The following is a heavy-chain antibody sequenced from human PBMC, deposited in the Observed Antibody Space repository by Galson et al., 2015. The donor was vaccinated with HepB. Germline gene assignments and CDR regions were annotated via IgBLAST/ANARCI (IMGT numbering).Heavy chain of an antibody. CDR2: ISGSDDST. J-gene: IGHJ4*02. Sequence: SLRLSCAASGFAFSRNAMSWVRQAPGKGLEWVSAISGSDDSTYFADSGKGRFSIFRDNSKNTLYLQLNSLRAEDTAVYYCAAHTADGESTFDFWSQGTLVTVSS. CDR1: GFAFSRNA. D-gene: IGHD4-17*01. V-gene: IGHV3-23*01. CDR3: AAHTADGESTFDF.